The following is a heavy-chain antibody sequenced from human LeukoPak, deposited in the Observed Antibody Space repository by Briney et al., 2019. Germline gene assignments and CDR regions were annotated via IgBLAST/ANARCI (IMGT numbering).Heavy chain of an antibody. D-gene: IGHD4-17*01. CDR2: INSDGSST. J-gene: IGHJ4*02. CDR3: AREGALGYGHYTYDY. CDR1: GFTFSSYW. V-gene: IGHV3-74*01. Sequence: QAGGSLRLSCAASGFTFSSYWMHWVRQAPGKGLVWVSRINSDGSSTSYADSVKGRFTISRDNAKNTLYLQMNSLTPEDTAVYYCAREGALGYGHYTYDYWGQGTLVTVSS.